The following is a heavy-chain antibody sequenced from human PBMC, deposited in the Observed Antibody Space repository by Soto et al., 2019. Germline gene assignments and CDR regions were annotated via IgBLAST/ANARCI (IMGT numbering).Heavy chain of an antibody. D-gene: IGHD4-4*01. CDR2: ISYDGSNK. CDR3: ARDLIVTTYY. J-gene: IGHJ4*02. Sequence: GGSLRLSCAASGFTFSSYAMHWVRQAPGKGLEWVAVISYDGSNKYYADSVKGRFTISRDNSKNTLYLQMNSLRAEDTAVYYCARDLIVTTYYWGQGTLVTVSS. CDR1: GFTFSSYA. V-gene: IGHV3-30-3*01.